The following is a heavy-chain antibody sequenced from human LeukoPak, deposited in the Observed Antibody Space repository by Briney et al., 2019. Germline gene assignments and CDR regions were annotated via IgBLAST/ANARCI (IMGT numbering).Heavy chain of an antibody. J-gene: IGHJ4*02. CDR1: GFTFSSYE. Sequence: PGGSLRLSCAASGFTFSSYEMNWVRRAPGKGLEWVSYISSSGSTIYYADSVKGRFTISRDNAKNSLYLQMNSLRAEDTAVYYCASDSFEGEKDYWGQGTLVTVSS. V-gene: IGHV3-48*03. CDR3: ASDSFEGEKDY. CDR2: ISSSGSTI. D-gene: IGHD3-16*01.